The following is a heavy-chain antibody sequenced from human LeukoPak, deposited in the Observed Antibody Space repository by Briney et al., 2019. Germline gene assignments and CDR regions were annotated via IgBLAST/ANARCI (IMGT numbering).Heavy chain of an antibody. CDR3: AKETRGSYSDY. D-gene: IGHD5-12*01. J-gene: IGHJ4*02. Sequence: GGSLRLYCAASGFTFSSSGMHWVRQAPGKGLECVAFISYDGSNRYYADSVKGRFTISRDNSKNTLYLQMNSLRAEDTAVYYCAKETRGSYSDYWGQGTLVTVSS. CDR2: ISYDGSNR. V-gene: IGHV3-30*02. CDR1: GFTFSSSG.